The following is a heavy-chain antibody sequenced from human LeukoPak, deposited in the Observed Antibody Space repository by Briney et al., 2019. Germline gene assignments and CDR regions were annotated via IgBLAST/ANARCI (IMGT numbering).Heavy chain of an antibody. CDR3: ARDQSAGTSDY. V-gene: IGHV4-31*03. CDR1: GGSISSGGYY. Sequence: TLSLTCTVSGGSISSGGYYWSWIRQHPGKGLEWIGYIYYSGSTYYNPSLKSRVTISVDTSKNQFSLKLSSVTAADTAVYYCARDQSAGTSDYWGQGTLVTVSS. D-gene: IGHD1-1*01. J-gene: IGHJ4*02. CDR2: IYYSGST.